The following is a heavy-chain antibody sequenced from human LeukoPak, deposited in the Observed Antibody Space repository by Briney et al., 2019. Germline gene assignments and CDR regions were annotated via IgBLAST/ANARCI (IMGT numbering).Heavy chain of an antibody. CDR3: ARAGDGYNDAFDI. CDR2: ISSSSSYI. V-gene: IGHV3-21*01. CDR1: GLTFSSYG. D-gene: IGHD5-24*01. Sequence: GGSLRLSCAASGLTFSSYGMTWVRQAPGKGLEWVSSISSSSSYICYADSVKGRFTISRDNAKKSLFLQMNSLRAEDTAVYYCARAGDGYNDAFDIWGQGTMVTVSS. J-gene: IGHJ3*02.